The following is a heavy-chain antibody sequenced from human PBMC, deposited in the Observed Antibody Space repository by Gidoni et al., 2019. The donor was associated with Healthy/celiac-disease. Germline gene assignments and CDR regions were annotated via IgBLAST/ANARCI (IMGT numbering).Heavy chain of an antibody. CDR1: GYRFTSYW. CDR3: ARSAAGSHYYYYMDV. J-gene: IGHJ6*03. D-gene: IGHD6-13*01. Sequence: EVQLVQSGAEVKKPGESLRISCKGSGYRFTSYWISWVRQMPGKGLEWMGRIDPSDSYTNYSPSFQGHVTISADKSISTAYLQWSSLKASDTAMYYCARSAAGSHYYYYMDVWGKGTTVTVSS. CDR2: IDPSDSYT. V-gene: IGHV5-10-1*03.